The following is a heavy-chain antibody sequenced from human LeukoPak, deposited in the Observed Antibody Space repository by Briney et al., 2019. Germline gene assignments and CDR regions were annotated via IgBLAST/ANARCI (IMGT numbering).Heavy chain of an antibody. CDR2: ISSNGRDR. CDR1: GFRFSNYA. CDR3: AKSGYYYYMDV. V-gene: IGHV3-30*02. Sequence: GGSLRLSCAASGFRFSNYAMPWVRQAPGKGLEWVALISSNGRDRFYAGSVQGRFTISRDDSESTVYLQMDSLRTEDTALYYCAKSGYYYYMDVWGRGTSVTVSS. J-gene: IGHJ6*03.